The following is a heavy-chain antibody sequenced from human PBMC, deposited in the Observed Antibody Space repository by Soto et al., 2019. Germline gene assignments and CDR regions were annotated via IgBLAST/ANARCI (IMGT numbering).Heavy chain of an antibody. CDR3: AKDAAVAGTRPPYFDY. V-gene: IGHV3-23*01. Sequence: GGSLRLSCAASGFTFSSYAMSWVRQAPGKGLEWVSAISGRGGSTYYADSVKGRFTISRDNSKNTLYLQMNSLRAEDTAVYYCAKDAAVAGTRPPYFDYWGQGTLVTVSS. J-gene: IGHJ4*02. CDR1: GFTFSSYA. D-gene: IGHD6-19*01. CDR2: ISGRGGST.